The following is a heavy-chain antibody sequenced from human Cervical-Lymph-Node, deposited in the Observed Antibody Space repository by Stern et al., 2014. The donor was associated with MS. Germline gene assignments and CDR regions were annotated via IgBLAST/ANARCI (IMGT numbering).Heavy chain of an antibody. CDR3: ARYVNASTGFRFWYFDV. D-gene: IGHD3-16*01. CDR1: GFTLNSDGMC. J-gene: IGHJ2*01. CDR2: VDWDDDK. V-gene: IGHV2-70*01. Sequence: ESGPALVKPTQTLTLTCAFSGFTLNSDGMCGGWLRQAPGKAPEGLSLVDWDDDKYYNKSLQTRLTISKDTSKNHGVLTMTNMDPVDTATYFCARYVNASTGFRFWYFDVWGRGTLVTVSS.